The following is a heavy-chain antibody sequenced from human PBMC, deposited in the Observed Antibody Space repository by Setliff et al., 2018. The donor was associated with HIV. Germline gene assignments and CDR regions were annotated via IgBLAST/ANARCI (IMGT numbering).Heavy chain of an antibody. CDR3: ARDQKGYSYGYFDS. CDR2: IYYSGIT. V-gene: IGHV4-61*01. CDR1: GGSVGSGSYY. D-gene: IGHD5-18*01. Sequence: ASETLSLTCTVSGGSVGSGSYYWSWIRQSPGKGLEWIGYIYYSGITNYNPSLKSRVTMSVDTSKNQFSLRLSSVTAADTAVYYCARDQKGYSYGYFDSWGQGTLVTVSS. J-gene: IGHJ4*02.